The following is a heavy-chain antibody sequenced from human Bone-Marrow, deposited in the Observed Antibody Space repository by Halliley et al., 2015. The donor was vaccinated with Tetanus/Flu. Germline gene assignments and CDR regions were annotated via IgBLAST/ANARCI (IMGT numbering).Heavy chain of an antibody. CDR3: ATQGH. J-gene: IGHJ4*02. CDR2: IYYTGGP. V-gene: IGHV4-31*02. Sequence: RQRPGMGLEWIGDIYYTGGPSYNPSLRSRLTISVDTSKNQFSLRLTAVTDADPAVYYCATQGHWGQGTLVTVSS.